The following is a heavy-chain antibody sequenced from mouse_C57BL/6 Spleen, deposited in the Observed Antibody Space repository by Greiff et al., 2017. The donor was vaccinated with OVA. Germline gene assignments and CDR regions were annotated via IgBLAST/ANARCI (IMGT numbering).Heavy chain of an antibody. J-gene: IGHJ1*03. CDR1: GYSITSDY. Sequence: EVKLMESGPGLAKPSQTLSLTCSVTGYSITSDYWNWIRKFPGNKLEYMGYISYSGSTYYNPSLKSRISITRDTSKNQYYLQLNSVTTEDTATYYCARSYGSSVWYFDVWGTGTTVTVSS. D-gene: IGHD1-1*01. V-gene: IGHV3-8*01. CDR3: ARSYGSSVWYFDV. CDR2: ISYSGST.